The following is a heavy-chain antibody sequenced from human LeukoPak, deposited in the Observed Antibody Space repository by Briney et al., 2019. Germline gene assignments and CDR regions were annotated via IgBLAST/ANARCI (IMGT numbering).Heavy chain of an antibody. CDR1: GLTLSSNY. V-gene: IGHV3-66*01. CDR2: IYSGGST. CDR3: ARDLTLPLSGSGSYRDY. J-gene: IGHJ4*02. D-gene: IGHD3-10*01. Sequence: GGSLRLSCAASGLTLSSNYMSWVRQAPGKGLEWVSAIYSGGSTYYADSVKGRFTISRDNSKNTLYLQMNSLRAEDTAVYYCARDLTLPLSGSGSYRDYWGQGTRVTVSS.